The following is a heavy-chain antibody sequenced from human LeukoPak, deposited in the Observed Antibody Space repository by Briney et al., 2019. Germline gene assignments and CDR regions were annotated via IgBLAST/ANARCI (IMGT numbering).Heavy chain of an antibody. D-gene: IGHD1-26*01. CDR1: GGSISSSSYY. CDR3: ARGVGATFGY. V-gene: IGHV4-39*07. Sequence: SETLSLTCTVSGGSISSSSYYWGWIRQPPGKGLEWIGSIYYSGSTYYNPSLKSRVTISVDTSKNQFSLKLSSVTAADTAVYYCARGVGATFGYWGQGTLVTVSS. CDR2: IYYSGST. J-gene: IGHJ4*02.